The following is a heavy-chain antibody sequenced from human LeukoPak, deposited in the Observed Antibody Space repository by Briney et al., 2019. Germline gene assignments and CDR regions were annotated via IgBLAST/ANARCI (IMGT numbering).Heavy chain of an antibody. D-gene: IGHD3-10*01. CDR1: GFTFSGSA. CDR3: TRPWDPYGSGSYTD. Sequence: PGGSLRLSCAASGFTFSGSAMHWVRQASGKGLEWVGRIRSKANSYATAYAASVEGRFTISRDDSKNTAYLQMNSLKTEDTAVYYCTRPWDPYGSGSYTDWGQGTLVTVSS. J-gene: IGHJ4*02. CDR2: IRSKANSYAT. V-gene: IGHV3-73*01.